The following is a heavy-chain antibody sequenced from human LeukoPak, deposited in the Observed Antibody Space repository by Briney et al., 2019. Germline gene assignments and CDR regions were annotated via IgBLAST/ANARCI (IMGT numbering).Heavy chain of an antibody. D-gene: IGHD3-22*01. Sequence: GGSLRLSCAASGFTFSSYAMSWVRQAPGKGLEWVSAISGSGGSTYYADSVKGRFTISRDNSKNTLYLQMNSLRAEGTAVYYCAKAGKYYYDSSGYYPGDYWGQGTLVTVSS. V-gene: IGHV3-23*01. CDR2: ISGSGGST. J-gene: IGHJ4*02. CDR3: AKAGKYYYDSSGYYPGDY. CDR1: GFTFSSYA.